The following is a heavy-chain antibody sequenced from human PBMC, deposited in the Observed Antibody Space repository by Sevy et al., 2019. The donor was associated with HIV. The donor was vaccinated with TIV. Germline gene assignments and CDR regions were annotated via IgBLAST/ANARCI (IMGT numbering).Heavy chain of an antibody. CDR3: AREGCTKPHDY. J-gene: IGHJ4*02. CDR1: GFTFNIYS. CDR2: LSFGCGKI. D-gene: IGHD2-8*01. V-gene: IGHV3-23*01. Sequence: GGSLRLSCAASGFTFNIYSMSWVRQTPGKGLEWVATLSFGCGKINHADSVKGHFTMSRDDSKNAVYLQMNNLRVEETAIYYCAREGCTKPHDYWGQGTLVTVSS.